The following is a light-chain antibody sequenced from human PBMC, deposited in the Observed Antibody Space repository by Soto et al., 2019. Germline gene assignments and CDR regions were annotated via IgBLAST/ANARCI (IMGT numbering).Light chain of an antibody. CDR1: QSVGIN. V-gene: IGKV3-15*01. Sequence: EIVMTQSPATLSVSPGERATLSCRASQSVGINLAWYQQKSGQAPRLLIYGASTRATDLPVRFSGSGSGTEFTLTISSLQSEDFAVYYCQQYTNWPRRFGQGTKGEIK. J-gene: IGKJ1*01. CDR3: QQYTNWPRR. CDR2: GAS.